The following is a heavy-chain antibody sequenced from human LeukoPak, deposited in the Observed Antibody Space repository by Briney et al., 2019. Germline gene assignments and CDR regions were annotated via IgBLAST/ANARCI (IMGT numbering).Heavy chain of an antibody. Sequence: ASVKVSCKASGYTFTGYYMHWVRQAPGQGLEWMGWINPNSGGTNYAQKFQGRVTITRDTSASTAYMELSSLRSEDMAVYYCARSDYYDSSGYGFVAFDIWGQGTMVTVSS. D-gene: IGHD3-22*01. CDR3: ARSDYYDSSGYGFVAFDI. CDR1: GYTFTGYY. CDR2: INPNSGGT. J-gene: IGHJ3*02. V-gene: IGHV1-2*02.